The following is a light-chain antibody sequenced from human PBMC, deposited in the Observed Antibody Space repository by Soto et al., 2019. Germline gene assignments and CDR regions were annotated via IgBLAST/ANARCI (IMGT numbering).Light chain of an antibody. CDR1: QSVSSN. V-gene: IGKV3-15*01. Sequence: EIVMSQSPATLSVSPGERAPLSCRASQSVSSNLAWYQQKPCQAPRRLLYGASTRATGIPARFSGSGSGTEFTLTISSLKSEDFAVYYCQQYNNWPPLTFGQGTKVEIK. CDR3: QQYNNWPPLT. CDR2: GAS. J-gene: IGKJ1*01.